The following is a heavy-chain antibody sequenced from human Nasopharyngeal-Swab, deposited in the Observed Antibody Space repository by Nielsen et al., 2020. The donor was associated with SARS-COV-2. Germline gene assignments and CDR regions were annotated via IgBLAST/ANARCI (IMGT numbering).Heavy chain of an antibody. J-gene: IGHJ4*02. CDR3: ARDYTVRGVWY. CDR1: GITFRGSS. V-gene: IGHV3-48*01. CDR2: ISSSSSSI. D-gene: IGHD3-10*01. Sequence: GGSLRLSCAASGITFRGSSMNWVRQASGKGLEWVSSISSSSSSIYYADSVKGRFTISRDNAKNSLYLQMNSLRAEDTAVYYCARDYTVRGVWYWGQGTLVTVSS.